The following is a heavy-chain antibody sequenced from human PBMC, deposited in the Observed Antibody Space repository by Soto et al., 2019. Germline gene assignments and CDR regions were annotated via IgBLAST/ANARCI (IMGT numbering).Heavy chain of an antibody. CDR3: AKDPITMIVAARDAFDL. Sequence: GGSLRLSCAASGFTFSSYAMSWVRQAPGKGLEWVSAISGSGGSTYYADSVKGRFTISRDNSKNTLYLQMNSLRAEDTAVYYCAKDPITMIVAARDAFDLWGQGTMVTVSS. CDR2: ISGSGGST. J-gene: IGHJ3*01. V-gene: IGHV3-23*01. CDR1: GFTFSSYA. D-gene: IGHD3-22*01.